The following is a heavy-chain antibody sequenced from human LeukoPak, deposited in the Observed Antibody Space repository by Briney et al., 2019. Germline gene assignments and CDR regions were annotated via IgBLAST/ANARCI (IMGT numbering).Heavy chain of an antibody. CDR3: ARGRDGYNFLNRGEYYYFDY. J-gene: IGHJ4*02. CDR1: GGSISSSSYY. Sequence: PSETLSLTCTVSGGSISSSSYYWGWIRQPPGKELEWIGRFYTSGSTNYNPSLKIRVTISVDTSTIQFSLKLNSVTAADTAVYYCARGRDGYNFLNRGEYYYFDYWGQGTLVTVSS. D-gene: IGHD5-24*01. V-gene: IGHV4-61*02. CDR2: FYTSGST.